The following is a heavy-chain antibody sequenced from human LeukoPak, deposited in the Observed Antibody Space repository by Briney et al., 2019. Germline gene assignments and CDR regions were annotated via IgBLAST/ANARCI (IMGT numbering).Heavy chain of an antibody. V-gene: IGHV3-7*01. CDR1: GFTFSSYW. CDR3: ARITWYSSGWYPFDY. J-gene: IGHJ4*02. Sequence: GGSLRLSCAASGFTFSSYWMSWVRQAPGKGLEWVANIKQDGSEKYYVDSVKGRFTISRDNAKNSLYLQMNSLRAEDTAVYYCARITWYSSGWYPFDYWGQGTLVTVSS. CDR2: IKQDGSEK. D-gene: IGHD6-19*01.